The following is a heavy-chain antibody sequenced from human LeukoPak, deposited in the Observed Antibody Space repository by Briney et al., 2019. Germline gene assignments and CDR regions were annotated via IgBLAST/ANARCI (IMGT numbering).Heavy chain of an antibody. D-gene: IGHD3-9*01. CDR2: INPKNAGT. Sequence: GASVKVSCKASGYTFTGHYMHWVRQAPGQGLEWMGWINPKNAGTNYAQKFQGRVTMTRDTSTGTVYMELSRLRSDDTAVYYCARDLLRYFDWLTMAGYWGQGTLVTVSS. J-gene: IGHJ4*02. V-gene: IGHV1-2*02. CDR3: ARDLLRYFDWLTMAGY. CDR1: GYTFTGHY.